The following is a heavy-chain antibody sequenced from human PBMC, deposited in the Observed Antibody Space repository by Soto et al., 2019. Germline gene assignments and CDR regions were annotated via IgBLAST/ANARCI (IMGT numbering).Heavy chain of an antibody. CDR3: ARQRWDHFDY. J-gene: IGHJ4*02. V-gene: IGHV4-59*08. Sequence: QVQLQESGPGLVKPSETLFLTCTVSGGSISSYYWSWIRQPPRKGLEWIGYIYYSGSTTYNPSRKSRVTISVDTSKNQCSLKLSSVTAADTAVYYCARQRWDHFDYWGQGTLVTVSS. CDR2: IYYSGST. D-gene: IGHD1-26*01. CDR1: GGSISSYY.